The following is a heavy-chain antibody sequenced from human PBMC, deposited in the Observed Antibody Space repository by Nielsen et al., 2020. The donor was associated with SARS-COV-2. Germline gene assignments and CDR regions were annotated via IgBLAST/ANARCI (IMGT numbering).Heavy chain of an antibody. Sequence: WIRQPPGKGLEWVSYISSSGGTTNYADSVTGRFTISRDNAKNSLFLQMNSLRAEDTGIYYCARDRDIDYFDSWGQGTLVTVSS. CDR2: ISSSGGTT. J-gene: IGHJ4*02. V-gene: IGHV3-11*01. CDR3: ARDRDIDYFDS.